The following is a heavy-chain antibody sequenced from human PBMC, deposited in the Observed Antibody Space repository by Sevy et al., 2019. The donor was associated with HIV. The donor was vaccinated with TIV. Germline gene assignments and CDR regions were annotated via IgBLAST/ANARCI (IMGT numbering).Heavy chain of an antibody. CDR2: ISGSGGST. D-gene: IGHD3-22*01. V-gene: IGHV3-23*01. Sequence: GGSLRLSCAASGFTFSSYAMSWVRQAPGKGLEWVSDISGSGGSTYYADSLKGRFTISRDNSKNTLYLQMNSLRAEDTAVYYCAKTPSRGLGPPTTNFDYWGQGTLVTVSS. CDR1: GFTFSSYA. J-gene: IGHJ4*02. CDR3: AKTPSRGLGPPTTNFDY.